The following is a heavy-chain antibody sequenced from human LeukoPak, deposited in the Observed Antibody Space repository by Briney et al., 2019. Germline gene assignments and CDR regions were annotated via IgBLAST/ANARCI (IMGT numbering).Heavy chain of an antibody. J-gene: IGHJ4*02. CDR2: ISGSGGST. Sequence: GGSLRLSCAASGFTFSSYAMSWVRQATGKGLEWVSAISGSGGSTYYADSVKGRFTISRDNSKNTLYLQMNSLRAEDTAVYYCANTGYSSGWYPGYWGQGTLVTVSS. D-gene: IGHD6-19*01. CDR3: ANTGYSSGWYPGY. V-gene: IGHV3-23*01. CDR1: GFTFSSYA.